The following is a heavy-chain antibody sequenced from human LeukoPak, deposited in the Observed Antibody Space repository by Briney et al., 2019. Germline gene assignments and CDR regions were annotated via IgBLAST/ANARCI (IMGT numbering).Heavy chain of an antibody. CDR2: IYWDDDK. CDR1: GFSLSTSGVG. Sequence: SGPTLVNPTQTLTLTCTFSGFSLSTSGVGVGWIRQPPGKALEWLALIYWDDDKRYSPSLKSRLTITMDTSKNQVVLTMTNMDPVDTATYYCAHSIPLSHSSGFRLHPFDYWGQGTLVTVSS. CDR3: AHSIPLSHSSGFRLHPFDY. J-gene: IGHJ4*02. V-gene: IGHV2-5*02. D-gene: IGHD3-22*01.